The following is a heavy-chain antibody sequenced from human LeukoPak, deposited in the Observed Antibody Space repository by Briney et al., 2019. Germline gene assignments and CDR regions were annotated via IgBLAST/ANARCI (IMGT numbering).Heavy chain of an antibody. J-gene: IGHJ4*02. D-gene: IGHD2-15*01. CDR3: ARTRSYCSGGSCLYY. V-gene: IGHV3-21*01. CDR2: ISSSSSSYI. Sequence: PGGSLRLSCAASGFTFSSYSMNWVRQAPGKGLERVSSISSSSSSYIYYADSVKGRFTISRDNAKNSLYLQMNSLRAEDTAVYYCARTRSYCSGGSCLYYWGQGTLVTVSS. CDR1: GFTFSSYS.